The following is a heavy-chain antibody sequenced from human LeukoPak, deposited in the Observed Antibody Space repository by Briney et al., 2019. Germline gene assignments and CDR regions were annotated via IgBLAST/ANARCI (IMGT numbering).Heavy chain of an antibody. Sequence: GGSLRLSCVASGFAFNTYAMHWVRQAPGQGLEWVALIWHDGSHKFYSNSVRGQFTISRDNSKNTVSLQMNNLRPEDTAVYYCAREFFGSGSYPDFWGQGTLVTVSS. V-gene: IGHV3-33*01. J-gene: IGHJ4*02. D-gene: IGHD3-10*01. CDR3: AREFFGSGSYPDF. CDR2: IWHDGSHK. CDR1: GFAFNTYA.